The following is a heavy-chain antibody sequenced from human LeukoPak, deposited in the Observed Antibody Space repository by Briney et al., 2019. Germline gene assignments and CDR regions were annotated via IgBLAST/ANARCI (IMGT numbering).Heavy chain of an antibody. V-gene: IGHV4-4*07. CDR3: AREGSSSGWRPFDI. D-gene: IGHD6-19*01. Sequence: SETLSFTCSVSGGSISSYYWSWIRQPAGKGLEWIGRIENSGNTNYNPSLESRVTLSLDTSKNQFSLNLSSVTAADTAVYYCAREGSSSGWRPFDIWGQGTVVTVSS. J-gene: IGHJ3*02. CDR1: GGSISSYY. CDR2: IENSGNT.